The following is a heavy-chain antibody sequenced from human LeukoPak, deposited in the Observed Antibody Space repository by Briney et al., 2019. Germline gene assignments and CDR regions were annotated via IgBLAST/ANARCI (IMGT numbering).Heavy chain of an antibody. V-gene: IGHV1-46*01. Sequence: ASVKVSCKASGYTFTSYYMHWVRQAPGQGLEWMGIINPSGGSTSYAQKLQGRVTMTRDTSTSTAYMELRSLRSDDTAVYYCARAPNAKPYYDSSGPYYYYMDVWGKGTTVTISS. D-gene: IGHD3-22*01. CDR3: ARAPNAKPYYDSSGPYYYYMDV. CDR1: GYTFTSYY. CDR2: INPSGGST. J-gene: IGHJ6*03.